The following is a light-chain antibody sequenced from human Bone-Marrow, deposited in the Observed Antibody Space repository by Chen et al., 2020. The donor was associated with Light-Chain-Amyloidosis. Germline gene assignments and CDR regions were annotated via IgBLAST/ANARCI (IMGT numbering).Light chain of an antibody. CDR1: SSDVGDYDH. CDR2: DVI. Sequence: QSALTHPASVSGSPGPASTISRTGTSSDVGDYDHVSWYHHNPGKAPKPMIFDVINRPSGVSNRFSGSKSGNTASLTISGLQAEDEADYYCLSYTSTSAYVFGTGTKVSVL. J-gene: IGLJ1*01. CDR3: LSYTSTSAYV. V-gene: IGLV2-14*03.